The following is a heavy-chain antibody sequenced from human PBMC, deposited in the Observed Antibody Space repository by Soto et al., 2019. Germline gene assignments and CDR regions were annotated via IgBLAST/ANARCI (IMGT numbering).Heavy chain of an antibody. CDR3: AKDSLQQRGNPFDP. J-gene: IGHJ5*02. CDR1: GFTFSSYA. CDR2: ISGSGGST. V-gene: IGHV3-23*01. D-gene: IGHD6-13*01. Sequence: GSLRLSCAASGFTFSSYAMSWVRQATGKGLEWVSAISGSGGSTYYADSVKGRFTISRDNSKNTLYLQMNSLRAEDTAVYYCAKDSLQQRGNPFDPWGQGTLVTVSS.